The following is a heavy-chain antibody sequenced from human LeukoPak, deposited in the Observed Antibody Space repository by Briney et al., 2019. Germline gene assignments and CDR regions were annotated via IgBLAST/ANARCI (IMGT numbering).Heavy chain of an antibody. V-gene: IGHV3-73*01. J-gene: IGHJ4*02. CDR3: TRRASHYYDRSGYV. CDR2: IRSKANSYAT. D-gene: IGHD3-22*01. Sequence: GGSLRLSCAASGFTFSGSAMHWVRQASGKGLEWVGRIRSKANSYATAYAASVKGRFTISRDDSKNTAYLQMNSLKTEDTAVYYGTRRASHYYDRSGYVRGQGTLVTVSS. CDR1: GFTFSGSA.